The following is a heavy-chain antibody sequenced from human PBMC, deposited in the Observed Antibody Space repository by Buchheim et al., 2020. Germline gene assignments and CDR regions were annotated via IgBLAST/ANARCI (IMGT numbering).Heavy chain of an antibody. Sequence: VQLVESGGGVVQPGRSLRLSCAASGFTFSSYWMHWVRQAPGKGLVWVSRINSDGSSTSYADSVKGRFTISSDNAQNTLDLQMNSLRAEDTAFYYCARDGGNSGSDSFYFYYYYLDLWGKGTT. CDR3: ARDGGNSGSDSFYFYYYYLDL. V-gene: IGHV3-74*01. CDR2: INSDGSST. D-gene: IGHD5-12*01. J-gene: IGHJ6*03. CDR1: GFTFSSYW.